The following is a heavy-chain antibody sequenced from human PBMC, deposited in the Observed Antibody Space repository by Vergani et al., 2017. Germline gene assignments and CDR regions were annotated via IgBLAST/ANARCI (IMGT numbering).Heavy chain of an antibody. D-gene: IGHD6-19*01. CDR1: GGTFSSYA. Sequence: QVQLVQSGAEVKKPGSSVKVSCKASGGTFSSYAISWVRQAPGQGLEWMGRIIPMLSTANYAQKFQGRVTITADESTSTAYMELSSLRSEDTAVYYCARGQWLPTLSFVYWGQGTLVTVSS. CDR2: IIPMLSTA. V-gene: IGHV1-69*13. CDR3: ARGQWLPTLSFVY. J-gene: IGHJ4*02.